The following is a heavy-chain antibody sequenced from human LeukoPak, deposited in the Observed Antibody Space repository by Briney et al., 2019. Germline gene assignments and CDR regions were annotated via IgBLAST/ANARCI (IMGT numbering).Heavy chain of an antibody. CDR1: RFIFTSTG. CDR3: VRDSSVGAAYFDF. V-gene: IGHV3-30*02. J-gene: IGHJ4*02. Sequence: GGSLRLSCAASRFIFTSTGMHWVRRAPGKGLERVAFIRYDGSDKYYVDSVKGRFNISRDNSKNTLYLQMSSLRPDDTAVYYCVRDSSVGAAYFDFWGQGALVTVSS. CDR2: IRYDGSDK. D-gene: IGHD2-15*01.